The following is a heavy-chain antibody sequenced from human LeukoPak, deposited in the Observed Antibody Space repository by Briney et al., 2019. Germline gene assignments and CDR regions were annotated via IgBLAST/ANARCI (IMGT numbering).Heavy chain of an antibody. CDR3: ARERGDERRLDY. CDR2: IYHSGST. Sequence: PSQTLSLTCTVSGGSISSGGYYWSWIRQPPGKGLEWIGYIYHSGSTYYNPSLKSRVTISVDRSKNQFSLKLSSVTAADTAVYYCARERGDERRLDYWGQGTLVTVSS. J-gene: IGHJ4*02. V-gene: IGHV4-30-2*01. CDR1: GGSISSGGYY. D-gene: IGHD3-16*01.